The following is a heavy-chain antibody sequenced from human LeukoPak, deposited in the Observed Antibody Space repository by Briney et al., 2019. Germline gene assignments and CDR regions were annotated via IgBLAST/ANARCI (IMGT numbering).Heavy chain of an antibody. D-gene: IGHD6-13*01. CDR2: IKSKTDGGTT. V-gene: IGHV3-15*01. CDR1: GLTFSNAW. J-gene: IGHJ4*02. CDR3: TTDPASGIAAANY. Sequence: GGSLRPSCAASGLTFSNAWMSWVRQAPGKGLEWVGRIKSKTDGGTTDYAAPVKGRFTISRDDSKNTLYLQMNSLKTEDTAVYYCTTDPASGIAAANYWGQGTLVTVSS.